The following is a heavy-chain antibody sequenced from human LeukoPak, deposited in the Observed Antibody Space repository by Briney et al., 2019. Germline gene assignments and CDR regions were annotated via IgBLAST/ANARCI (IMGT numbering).Heavy chain of an antibody. CDR2: IYYSGST. V-gene: IGHV4-59*11. CDR3: ARDITIFGVAPNFMDV. J-gene: IGHJ6*03. D-gene: IGHD3-3*01. CDR1: GGSISSHY. Sequence: SETLSLTCTVSGGSISSHYRSWIRQPPGKGLEWIGYIYYSGSTNYNPSLNSRVTVSVDPYKHQFSLKLSSVTAADTAVYYCARDITIFGVAPNFMDVWGKGTTVTVSS.